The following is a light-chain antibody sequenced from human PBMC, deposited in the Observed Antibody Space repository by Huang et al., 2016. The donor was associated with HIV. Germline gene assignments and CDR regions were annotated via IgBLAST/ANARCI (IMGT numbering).Light chain of an antibody. CDR2: DAS. J-gene: IGKJ3*01. CDR1: QDISNY. CDR3: QQYDNLPLFT. V-gene: IGKV1-33*01. Sequence: DIQMTQSPSSLSASVGDRVNITCQASQDISNYLNWYQQKPGKAPKLLIYDASNLETGVPSRFSGSGSGTDFTFTISSLQPEDIATYYCQQYDNLPLFTFGPGTKVDIK.